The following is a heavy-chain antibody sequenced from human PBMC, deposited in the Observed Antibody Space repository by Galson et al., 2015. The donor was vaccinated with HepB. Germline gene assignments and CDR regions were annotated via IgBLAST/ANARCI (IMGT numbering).Heavy chain of an antibody. CDR3: ARVGIEYLSLFDY. V-gene: IGHV3-23*01. J-gene: IGHJ4*02. CDR2: ISGSGGST. D-gene: IGHD1-26*01. CDR1: GFTFSSYA. Sequence: SLRLSCAASGFTFSSYAMSWVRQAPGKGLEWVSAISGSGGSTYYADSVKGRFTISRDNSKNTLYLQMNSLRAEDTAVYYCARVGIEYLSLFDYWGQGTLVTVSS.